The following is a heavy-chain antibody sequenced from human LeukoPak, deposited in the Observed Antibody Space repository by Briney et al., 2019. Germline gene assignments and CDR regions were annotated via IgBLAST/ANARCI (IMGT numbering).Heavy chain of an antibody. D-gene: IGHD5-24*01. CDR2: VDPGDSDI. Sequence: GESLKISCKGSGYIFISYRIVWVRQMPGKGLEWMGIVDPGDSDIRYNPSFQGRVTISADKSLSIAYLQWSSLKASDSAMYYCARPMGRWLEALDLWGQGTLVTVSS. CDR3: ARPMGRWLEALDL. CDR1: GYIFISYR. J-gene: IGHJ5*02. V-gene: IGHV5-51*01.